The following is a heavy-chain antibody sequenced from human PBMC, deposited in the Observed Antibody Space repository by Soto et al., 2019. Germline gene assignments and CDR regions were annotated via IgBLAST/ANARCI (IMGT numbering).Heavy chain of an antibody. D-gene: IGHD4-17*01. CDR3: ARSTVTEDYFDY. V-gene: IGHV4-30-2*01. Sequence: SETLSLTCAVSGGSISSGGYSWSWIRQPPGKGLEWIGYIYHSGSTYYNPSLKSRVTISVDRSKNQFSLKLSSVTAADTAVYYCARSTVTEDYFDYWGQGTLVTVSS. J-gene: IGHJ4*02. CDR2: IYHSGST. CDR1: GGSISSGGYS.